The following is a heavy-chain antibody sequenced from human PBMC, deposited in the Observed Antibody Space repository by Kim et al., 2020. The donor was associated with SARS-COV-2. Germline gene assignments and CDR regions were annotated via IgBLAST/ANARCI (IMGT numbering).Heavy chain of an antibody. CDR3: ARGRLSKYYYDSSGYYYPPVPMDV. CDR1: GYTFTSYD. V-gene: IGHV1-8*01. CDR2: MNPNSGNT. Sequence: ASVKVSCKASGYTFTSYDINWVRQATGQGLEWMGWMNPNSGNTGYAQKFQGRVTMTRNTSISTAYMELSSLRSEDTAVYYCARGRLSKYYYDSSGYYYPPVPMDVWGKGTTVTVSS. D-gene: IGHD3-22*01. J-gene: IGHJ6*03.